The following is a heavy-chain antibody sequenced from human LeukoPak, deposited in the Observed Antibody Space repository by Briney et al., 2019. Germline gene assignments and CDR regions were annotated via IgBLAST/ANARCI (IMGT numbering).Heavy chain of an antibody. CDR3: ARGSCSSTSCYHSWFDP. CDR2: IWYDGSNK. Sequence: PGGSLRLSCAASGFTFSSYGMHWVRQAPGQGLEWVAVIWYDGSNKYYADSVKGRFTISRDNSKNTLYLQMNSLRAEDTAVYYCARGSCSSTSCYHSWFDPWGQGTLVTVSS. V-gene: IGHV3-33*01. J-gene: IGHJ5*02. D-gene: IGHD2-2*01. CDR1: GFTFSSYG.